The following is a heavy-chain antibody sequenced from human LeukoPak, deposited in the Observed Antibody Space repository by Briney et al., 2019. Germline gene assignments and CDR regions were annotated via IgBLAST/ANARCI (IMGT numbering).Heavy chain of an antibody. Sequence: ASVNVSCKASGYTFTGNYIHWVRQAPGQGLEGMGLINPNSGGTNYAQKFQGRVTLTKDTSITTGYMELSSLRSDDTAVYYCARDLSGSYDYWGQGTRVTVSS. CDR1: GYTFTGNY. D-gene: IGHD1-26*01. CDR3: ARDLSGSYDY. V-gene: IGHV1-2*02. CDR2: INPNSGGT. J-gene: IGHJ4*02.